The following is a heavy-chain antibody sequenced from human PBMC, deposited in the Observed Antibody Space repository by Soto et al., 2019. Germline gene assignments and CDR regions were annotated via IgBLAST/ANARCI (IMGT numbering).Heavy chain of an antibody. J-gene: IGHJ6*03. CDR2: IYYSGST. Sequence: SETLSLTCTVSGGSISSYYWSWIRQPPGKGLEWIGYIYYSGSTNCNPSLKSRVTISVDTSKNQFSLKLSSVTAADTAVYYCAGRFCCGGSCYSRFFKDYYYFMDVWGKGTTVTVSS. CDR3: AGRFCCGGSCYSRFFKDYYYFMDV. V-gene: IGHV4-59*01. D-gene: IGHD2-15*01. CDR1: GGSISSYY.